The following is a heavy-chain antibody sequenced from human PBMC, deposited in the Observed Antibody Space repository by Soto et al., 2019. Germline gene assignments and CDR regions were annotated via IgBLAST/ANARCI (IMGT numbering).Heavy chain of an antibody. V-gene: IGHV3-74*01. Sequence: EVQLVESGGGLIQPGGSLRLSCVASGFTFNNYCVNWVRQAPGEGLVWVSRVNSDGSNTNYADSVKCRFTISRDNAKNTLYLQMNSLRAEATAVYYCVRAGDGYNRPYDHWGQGSLVTVSS. CDR3: VRAGDGYNRPYDH. CDR1: GFTFNNYC. J-gene: IGHJ4*02. CDR2: VNSDGSNT. D-gene: IGHD5-12*01.